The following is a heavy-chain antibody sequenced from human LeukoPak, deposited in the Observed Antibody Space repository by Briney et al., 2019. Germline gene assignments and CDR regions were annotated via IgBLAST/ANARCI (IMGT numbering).Heavy chain of an antibody. J-gene: IGHJ4*02. V-gene: IGHV3-48*01. D-gene: IGHD4-17*01. Sequence: GGSLRLSCAASGFTFSSYSMNWVRQAPGKGLEWVSYIISSSSTISYADSVKGRFTISRDNAKNSLFLQMNSPRAEDTAVYYCAAYGYYHYWGQGTLVTVSS. CDR3: AAYGYYHY. CDR2: IISSSSTI. CDR1: GFTFSSYS.